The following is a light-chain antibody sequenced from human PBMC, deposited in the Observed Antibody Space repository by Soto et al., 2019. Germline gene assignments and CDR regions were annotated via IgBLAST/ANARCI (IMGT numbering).Light chain of an antibody. CDR3: LQHSDYPFT. J-gene: IGKJ2*01. Sequence: EVVMTQLPATLSVSPGERVSLSCRASQSVADKLAWYQQKPGQAPRLLIYAASSRAAGIPTRFSGSGSGTDFTLTISSLQPEDFATYFCLQHSDYPFTFGQGTRLEI. CDR1: QSVADK. V-gene: IGKV3-15*01. CDR2: AAS.